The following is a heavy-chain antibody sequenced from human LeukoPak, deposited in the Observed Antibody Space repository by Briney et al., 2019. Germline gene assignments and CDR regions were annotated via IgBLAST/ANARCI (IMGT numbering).Heavy chain of an antibody. Sequence: GGSLRLSCAASGFTVSTNYMTWVRQAPGKGLEWVSIIYSGGSTYYTDSVKGRFTISKDISKSTLYLQMTSLRAEDTAVYYCAKPLYASSWAPFDYWGQGTLVTVSS. CDR2: IYSGGST. CDR3: AKPLYASSWAPFDY. CDR1: GFTVSTNY. V-gene: IGHV3-53*01. J-gene: IGHJ4*02. D-gene: IGHD6-13*01.